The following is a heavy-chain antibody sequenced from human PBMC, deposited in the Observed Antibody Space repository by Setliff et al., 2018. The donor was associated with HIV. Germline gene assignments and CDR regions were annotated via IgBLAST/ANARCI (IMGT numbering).Heavy chain of an antibody. CDR3: ATKVYCTNGVCLDAFDI. D-gene: IGHD2-8*01. CDR1: GVTFTGYF. J-gene: IGHJ3*02. CDR2: IIPNSAGT. V-gene: IGHV1-2*06. Sequence: ASVKVSCKVSGVTFTGYFIHWVRQAPGQGLEWMGRIIPNSAGTNYAQKFQGRVTMTRDTSISTAYMELSRLRPDDTAVYYCATKVYCTNGVCLDAFDIWGQGTMVTVSS.